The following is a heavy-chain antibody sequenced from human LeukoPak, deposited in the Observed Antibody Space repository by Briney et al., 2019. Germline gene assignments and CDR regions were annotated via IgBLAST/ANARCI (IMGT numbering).Heavy chain of an antibody. CDR3: ARSRGISSVALDY. CDR2: IYYSGST. D-gene: IGHD3-22*01. J-gene: IGHJ4*02. V-gene: IGHV4-59*12. CDR1: GGSISSYY. Sequence: SETLSLTCTVSGGSISSYYWSWIRQPPGKGLEWIGYIYYSGSTNYNPSLKSRVTISVDTSKNQFSLKLSSVTAADTAVYYCARSRGISSVALDYWGQGTLVTVSS.